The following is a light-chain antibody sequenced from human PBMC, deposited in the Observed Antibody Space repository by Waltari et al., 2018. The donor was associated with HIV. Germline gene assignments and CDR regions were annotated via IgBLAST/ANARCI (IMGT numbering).Light chain of an antibody. Sequence: SSELTQSPSVSVSPGQTARITCPGDALPKQYASWYQQKPGQAPVLLIYKDKQRPSGIPERFSGSSSGTIVTLTISGVQAEDEADYYCQSADSSGTFRVFGGGTKLTVL. CDR2: KDK. CDR1: ALPKQY. CDR3: QSADSSGTFRV. J-gene: IGLJ3*02. V-gene: IGLV3-25*03.